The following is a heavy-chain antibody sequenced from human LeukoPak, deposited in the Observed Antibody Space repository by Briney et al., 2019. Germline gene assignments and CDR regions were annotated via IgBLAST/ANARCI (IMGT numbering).Heavy chain of an antibody. CDR3: ARDGSAAGYSSRGDYSYMDV. CDR2: IYYSGST. J-gene: IGHJ6*03. CDR1: GGSISSSSYY. Sequence: SETLSLTCTVSGGSISSSSYYWGWIRQPPGKGLEWIGSIYYSGSTYYNPSLKSRVTISVDTSKNQFSLKLSSVTAADTAVYYCARDGSAAGYSSRGDYSYMDVWGKGTTVTISS. D-gene: IGHD6-13*01. V-gene: IGHV4-39*02.